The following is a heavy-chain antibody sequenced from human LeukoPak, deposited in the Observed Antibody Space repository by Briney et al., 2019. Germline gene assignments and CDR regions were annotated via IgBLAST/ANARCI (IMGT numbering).Heavy chain of an antibody. J-gene: IGHJ6*03. D-gene: IGHD1-7*01. Sequence: PGGSLRLSCAASRFTFSSYWMSWVRQAPGKGLEWVANIKQDGSEKYYVDSVKGRFTISRDNAKNSLYLQMNSLRAEDTAVYYCARTGPYNWNYRTRYYYMDVWGKGTTVTVSS. CDR3: ARTGPYNWNYRTRYYYMDV. CDR1: RFTFSSYW. V-gene: IGHV3-7*01. CDR2: IKQDGSEK.